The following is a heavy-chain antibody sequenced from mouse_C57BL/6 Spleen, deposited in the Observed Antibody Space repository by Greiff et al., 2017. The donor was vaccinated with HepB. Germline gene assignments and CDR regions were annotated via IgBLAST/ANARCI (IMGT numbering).Heavy chain of an antibody. V-gene: IGHV1-69*01. CDR3: ARKDYGSSNWYFEV. CDR2: IDPSDSYT. J-gene: IGHJ1*03. Sequence: VQLQQSGAELVMPGASVKLSCKASGYTFTSYWMHWVKQRPGQGLEWIGEIDPSDSYTNYNQKFKGKSTLTVDKSSSTAYMQLSSLTSEDSAVYYCARKDYGSSNWYFEVWGTGTTVTVSS. D-gene: IGHD1-1*01. CDR1: GYTFTSYW.